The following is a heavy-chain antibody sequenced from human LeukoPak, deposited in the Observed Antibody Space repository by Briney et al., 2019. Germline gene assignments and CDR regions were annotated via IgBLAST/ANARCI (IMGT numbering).Heavy chain of an antibody. J-gene: IGHJ4*02. Sequence: PSETLSLTCTVSGGSISSSSYYWGWIRQPPGKGLEWIGRIYYSGSTYYNPSLKSRVTISVDTSKNQFSLKLSSVTAADTAVYYCARLTILGVVIAYYFDYWGQGTLVTVSS. CDR2: IYYSGST. CDR1: GGSISSSSYY. V-gene: IGHV4-39*01. D-gene: IGHD3-3*01. CDR3: ARLTILGVVIAYYFDY.